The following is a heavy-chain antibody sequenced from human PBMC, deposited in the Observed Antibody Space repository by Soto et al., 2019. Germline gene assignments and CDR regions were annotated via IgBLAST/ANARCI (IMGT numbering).Heavy chain of an antibody. CDR2: ISDSGST. V-gene: IGHV4-59*08. Sequence: SETLSLTCTVSGGSISSYYWSWIRQTPGKGLKWIGYISDSGSTNYNPSLKSRDTISVDTPNNQFSLKLSSVTAAVMAVYYCARRIKYYYAMDVWGQGTTVTVSS. J-gene: IGHJ6*02. CDR3: ARRIKYYYAMDV. CDR1: GGSISSYY. D-gene: IGHD2-15*01.